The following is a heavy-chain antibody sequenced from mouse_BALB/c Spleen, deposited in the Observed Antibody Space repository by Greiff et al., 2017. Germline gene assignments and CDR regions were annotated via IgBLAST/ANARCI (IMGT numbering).Heavy chain of an antibody. CDR1: GYSITSDYA. V-gene: IGHV3-2*02. CDR3: AILRPPYAMDY. Sequence: EVQLQVSGPGLVKPSQSLSLTCTVTGYSITSDYAWNWIRQFPGNKLEWMGYISYSGSTSYNPSLKSRISITRDTSKNQFFLQLNSVTTEDTATYYCAILRPPYAMDYWGQGTSVTVSS. D-gene: IGHD1-2*01. CDR2: ISYSGST. J-gene: IGHJ4*01.